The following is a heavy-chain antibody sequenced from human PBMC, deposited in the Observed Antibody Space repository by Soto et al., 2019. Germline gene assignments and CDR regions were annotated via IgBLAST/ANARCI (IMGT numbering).Heavy chain of an antibody. CDR2: ISAYNGNT. J-gene: IGHJ4*02. V-gene: IGHV1-18*01. CDR3: AREHEAAPSDY. CDR1: GYTFTSYG. Sequence: ASVKVSCKDSGYTFTSYGISWVGQAPGQGLEWMGWISAYNGNTNYAQKLQGRVTMTTDTSTSTAYMELRSLRSADTAVYYCAREHEAAPSDYWGQGTLVTVSS. D-gene: IGHD6-13*01.